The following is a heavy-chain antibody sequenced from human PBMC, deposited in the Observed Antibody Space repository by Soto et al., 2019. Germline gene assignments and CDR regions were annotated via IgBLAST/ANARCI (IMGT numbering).Heavy chain of an antibody. D-gene: IGHD4-17*01. CDR2: INPSGGST. CDR3: ARDGLYGDYAWGLDY. J-gene: IGHJ4*02. V-gene: IGHV1-46*03. CDR1: GYTFTSYY. Sequence: ASVKVSCKASGYTFTSYYMHWVRQAPGQGLEWMGIINPSGGSTSYAQKFQGRVTMTRDTSTSTVYMELSSLRSEDTAVYYCARDGLYGDYAWGLDYWGQGTLVTVSS.